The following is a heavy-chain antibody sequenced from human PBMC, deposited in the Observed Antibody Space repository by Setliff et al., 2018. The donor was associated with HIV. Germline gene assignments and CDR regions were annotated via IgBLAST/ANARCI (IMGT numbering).Heavy chain of an antibody. Sequence: SETLSLTCDVSGGSISSFNRWSWVRQSPGKGLEWIGEIYHTGSTNYSPSLKSRVTISVDKSKNQFSLRLNSVTAADTAVYYCARVQYHYVNNGDSYYFTHWGHGTLVTVSS. V-gene: IGHV4-4*02. D-gene: IGHD3-10*02. CDR2: IYHTGST. J-gene: IGHJ4*01. CDR3: ARVQYHYVNNGDSYYFTH. CDR1: GGSISSFNR.